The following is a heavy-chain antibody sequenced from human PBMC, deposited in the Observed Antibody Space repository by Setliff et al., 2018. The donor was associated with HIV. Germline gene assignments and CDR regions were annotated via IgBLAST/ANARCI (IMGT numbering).Heavy chain of an antibody. D-gene: IGHD1-1*01. V-gene: IGHV1-2*02. CDR2: INPNSGRT. CDR1: GYTFTDHY. J-gene: IGHJ4*02. Sequence: GASVKVSCKTSGYTFTDHYVHWVRQAPGQGLEWMGWINPNSGRTRYGQQFQDRVTVTRDTSANTVYMELSSLKSEDTGVYYCVSELPGSTWGQGTLVTVSS. CDR3: VSELPGST.